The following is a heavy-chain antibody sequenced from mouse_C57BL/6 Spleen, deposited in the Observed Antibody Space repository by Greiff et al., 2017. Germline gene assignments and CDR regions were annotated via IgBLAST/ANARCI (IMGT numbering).Heavy chain of an antibody. D-gene: IGHD2-4*01. J-gene: IGHJ4*01. CDR1: GFSLTSYG. CDR3: ARKNEDYDAGDSYAMDY. CDR2: IWSGGST. V-gene: IGHV2-2*01. Sequence: QVQRVESGPGLVQPSQSLSITCTVSGFSLTSYGVHWVRQSPGKGLEWLGVIWSGGSTDSNSAFISRLSISKDNSKSQVFFKMNSLQAADTAIYYCARKNEDYDAGDSYAMDYWGQGTSVTVSS.